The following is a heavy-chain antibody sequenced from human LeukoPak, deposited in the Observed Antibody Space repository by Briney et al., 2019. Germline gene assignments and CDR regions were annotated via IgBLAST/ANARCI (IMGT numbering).Heavy chain of an antibody. CDR3: ARLHNSGYSIN. J-gene: IGHJ3*01. D-gene: IGHD3-22*01. CDR2: IKYDETEK. CDR1: GLIFSSYW. V-gene: IGHV3-7*01. Sequence: GGSLRLSCAASGLIFSSYWMSWGRQAPGKGLEWVANIKYDETEKYYVDSVKGRFTISRDNAKSSLYLQMNSLRAEDTAVYYCARLHNSGYSINWGQGTMVTVSS.